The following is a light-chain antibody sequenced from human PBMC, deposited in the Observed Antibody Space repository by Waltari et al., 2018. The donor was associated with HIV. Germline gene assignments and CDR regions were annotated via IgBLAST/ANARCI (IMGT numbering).Light chain of an antibody. CDR1: SSALGGYNL. CDR2: EVN. V-gene: IGLV2-23*02. Sequence: QSALTQPASVSGSPGQSITISCTGTSSALGGYNLFSWYQHHPDKAPKLIIYEVNVRPSGVSDRFSGSKSGNTASLTISGLQAGDEADYYCCSYAGSTTFVEFGGGTKLTVL. CDR3: CSYAGSTTFVE. J-gene: IGLJ3*02.